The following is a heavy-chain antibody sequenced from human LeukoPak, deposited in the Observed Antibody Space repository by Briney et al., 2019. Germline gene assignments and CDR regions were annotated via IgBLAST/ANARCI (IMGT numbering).Heavy chain of an antibody. CDR3: AREGNYYDSSTDI. D-gene: IGHD3-22*01. CDR2: ISSSSSYI. J-gene: IGHJ3*02. Sequence: PGGSLRLSCAASGFTFSSYAMSWVRQAPGKGLEWVSSISSSSSYIYYADSVKGRFTISRDNAKNSLYLQMNSLRAEDTAVYYCAREGNYYDSSTDIWGQGTMVTVSS. V-gene: IGHV3-21*01. CDR1: GFTFSSYA.